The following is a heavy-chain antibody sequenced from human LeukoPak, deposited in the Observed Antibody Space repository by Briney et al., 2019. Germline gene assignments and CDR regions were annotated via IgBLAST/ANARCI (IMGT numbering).Heavy chain of an antibody. CDR3: ARDSRPIFEWQQLGGDY. Sequence: ASVKVSCKASGYTFTGYYMHWVRQAPGQGLEWMGWIYPNSGGTNYAQKFQGRVTMTRDTSISTAHMELSRLRSDDTAVYYCARDSRPIFEWQQLGGDYWGQGTLVTVSS. CDR2: IYPNSGGT. V-gene: IGHV1-2*02. CDR1: GYTFTGYY. J-gene: IGHJ4*02. D-gene: IGHD6-13*01.